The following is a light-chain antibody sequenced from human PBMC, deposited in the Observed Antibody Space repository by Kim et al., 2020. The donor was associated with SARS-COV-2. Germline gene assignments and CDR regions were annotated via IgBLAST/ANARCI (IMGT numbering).Light chain of an antibody. Sequence: APGGRATLSCRASQRVSSNLAWYQQKPGHAPRLLIYGASTRATGIPARFSSSGSGTEFTLTISSLQSEDFAVYYCQQYNNWPPITFGQGTRLEIK. J-gene: IGKJ5*01. CDR1: QRVSSN. CDR2: GAS. V-gene: IGKV3-15*01. CDR3: QQYNNWPPIT.